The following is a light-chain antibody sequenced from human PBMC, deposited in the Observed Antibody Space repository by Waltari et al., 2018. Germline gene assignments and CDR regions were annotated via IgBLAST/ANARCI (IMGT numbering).Light chain of an antibody. J-gene: IGKJ5*01. CDR2: GTS. V-gene: IGKV3-20*01. Sequence: EIVLTQSPGTLSLSPGERATLSCRASQSVSSTYVAWYQQKPGQAPRLRIYGTSSRVTGISARCGGSGSGTDFTLTINRLEPEDFAMYYCQQYDSSSITFGQGTRLEIK. CDR3: QQYDSSSIT. CDR1: QSVSSTY.